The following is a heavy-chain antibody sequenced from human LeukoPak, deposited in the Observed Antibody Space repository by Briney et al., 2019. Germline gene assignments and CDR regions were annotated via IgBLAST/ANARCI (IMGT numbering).Heavy chain of an antibody. D-gene: IGHD3-10*01. Sequence: PSETLSLTCTVSGGSISGGGYYWSWIRQHPGKGLEWIGYIYYSGSTYYNPSLKSRVTISVDTSKNQFSLKLSSVTAADTAVYYCARGDYYGSGSYEYYFDYWGQGTLVTVSS. CDR1: GGSISGGGYY. CDR2: IYYSGST. V-gene: IGHV4-31*03. CDR3: ARGDYYGSGSYEYYFDY. J-gene: IGHJ4*02.